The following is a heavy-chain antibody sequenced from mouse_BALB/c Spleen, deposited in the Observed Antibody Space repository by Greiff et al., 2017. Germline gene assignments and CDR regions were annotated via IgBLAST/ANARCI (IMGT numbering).Heavy chain of an antibody. CDR3: ATYDYDEIYAY. V-gene: IGHV5-9-4*01. Sequence: EVHLVESGGGLVKPGGSLKLSCAASGFTFSSYAMSWVRQSPEKRLEWVAEISSGGSYTYYPDTVTGRFTISRDNAKNTLYLEMSSLRSEDTAMYYCATYDYDEIYAYWGQGTLVTVSA. J-gene: IGHJ3*01. D-gene: IGHD2-4*01. CDR1: GFTFSSYA. CDR2: ISSGGSYT.